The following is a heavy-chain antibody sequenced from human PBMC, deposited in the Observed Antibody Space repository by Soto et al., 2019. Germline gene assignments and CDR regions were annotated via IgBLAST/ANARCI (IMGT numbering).Heavy chain of an antibody. CDR2: IYSGGST. D-gene: IGHD5-12*01. CDR3: ARGVPITPGTFDY. V-gene: IGHV3-53*01. CDR1: GFTVSSTY. Sequence: GGSLRLSCAASGFTVSSTYMSWVRQAPGEGLEWISIIYSGGSTFYADSVKGRFTISRDNSKNTLYLQMNSLRAEDTAVYYCARGVPITPGTFDYRGQGTLVTVSS. J-gene: IGHJ4*02.